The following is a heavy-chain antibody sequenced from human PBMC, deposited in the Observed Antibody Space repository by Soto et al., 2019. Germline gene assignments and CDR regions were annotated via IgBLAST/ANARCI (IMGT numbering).Heavy chain of an antibody. CDR1: GGTFSSFT. CDR2: IIPIFGTS. CDR3: ARVQPVVREPIITGSPVMDV. D-gene: IGHD3-10*01. V-gene: IGHV1-69*01. J-gene: IGHJ6*02. Sequence: QVQLVQSGAEVKKPGSSVKVSCKASGGTFSSFTFSWVRQAPGQGLEWMGGIIPIFGTSNYAQKFQGRVTITADESTSTAYMELSSLRSEDTAVYYCARVQPVVREPIITGSPVMDVWGQGTTVTVSS.